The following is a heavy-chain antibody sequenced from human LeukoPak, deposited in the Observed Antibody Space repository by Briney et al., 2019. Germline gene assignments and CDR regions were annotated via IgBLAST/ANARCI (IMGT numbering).Heavy chain of an antibody. V-gene: IGHV4-59*01. D-gene: IGHD2-21*02. Sequence: PSETLSLTCTVSGGSLNTYYWTWIRQTPGKELEWIGFVASSGTSNYNPSLKSRVSISRDTSKNQFSLALTSVTPADTAVYYCARVVRGVVTSNWFDPWGQGTLVSVSS. CDR2: VASSGTS. CDR3: ARVVRGVVTSNWFDP. CDR1: GGSLNTYY. J-gene: IGHJ5*02.